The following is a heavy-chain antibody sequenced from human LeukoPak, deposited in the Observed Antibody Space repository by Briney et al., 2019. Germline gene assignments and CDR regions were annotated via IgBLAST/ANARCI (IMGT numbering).Heavy chain of an antibody. Sequence: AGRSLRLSCAASGFTFSNYAMHWVRQAPGKGLEWVAVIGDDGSNKYYVDSVKGRFTISRDNSNNTVCLQMNSLRAEDTAVYYCARVDDLDAFDTWGQGTLVTVSS. CDR1: GFTFSNYA. D-gene: IGHD2-2*03. CDR3: ARVDDLDAFDT. CDR2: IGDDGSNK. V-gene: IGHV3-30*04. J-gene: IGHJ3*02.